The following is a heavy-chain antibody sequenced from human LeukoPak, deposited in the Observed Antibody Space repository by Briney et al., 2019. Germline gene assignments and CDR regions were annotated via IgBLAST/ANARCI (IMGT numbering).Heavy chain of an antibody. V-gene: IGHV4-30-4*01. J-gene: IGHJ1*01. CDR3: ARVYSSGSRAFQH. Sequence: SQTLSLTCTVSGGSISSSDHYWSWIRQPPGKGLEWIGYIYYIGTTYYNPSLKSRVSISIDTSKNQFSLSLSSVTAADTAVYYCARVYSSGSRAFQHWGQGTLVTVSS. D-gene: IGHD6-19*01. CDR1: GGSISSSDHY. CDR2: IYYIGTT.